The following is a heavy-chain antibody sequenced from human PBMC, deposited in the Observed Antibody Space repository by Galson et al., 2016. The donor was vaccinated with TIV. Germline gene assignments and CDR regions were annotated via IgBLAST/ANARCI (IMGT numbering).Heavy chain of an antibody. CDR1: GFTFGSYD. CDR2: MSYDRDT. Sequence: SLRLSCAASGFTFGSYDMHWVRQAPGKALEWVALMSYDRDTNYADSVKGRVTVSRDNSKNTLYLQMNSLRLVDTAVYYCARGYETYAFDLWGPGTMVAVSS. D-gene: IGHD1-1*01. V-gene: IGHV3-30-3*01. J-gene: IGHJ3*01. CDR3: ARGYETYAFDL.